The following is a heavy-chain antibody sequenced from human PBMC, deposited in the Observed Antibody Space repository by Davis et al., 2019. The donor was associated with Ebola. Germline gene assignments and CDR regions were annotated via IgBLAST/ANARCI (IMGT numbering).Heavy chain of an antibody. CDR2: IKEDGSQK. V-gene: IGHV3-7*03. D-gene: IGHD5-12*01. CDR1: GFTFSSYW. CDR3: AKVLQATNILATTYYYYALDV. Sequence: GGSLRLSCAASGFTFSSYWMSWVRQAPGKGLEWVANIKEDGSQKNYVDSVKGRFIISRDNAKNSLYLQMNSLTAEDTAVYYCAKVLQATNILATTYYYYALDVWGQGTTVTVSS. J-gene: IGHJ6*02.